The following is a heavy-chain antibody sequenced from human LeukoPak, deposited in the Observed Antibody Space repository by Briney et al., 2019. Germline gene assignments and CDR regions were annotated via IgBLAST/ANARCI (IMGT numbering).Heavy chain of an antibody. CDR1: GYTFTSYD. V-gene: IGHV1-8*01. CDR2: MNPNSGNT. D-gene: IGHD2-2*01. CDR3: ARGHIVVVPAAIYWFDP. Sequence: ASVKVSCKASGYTFTSYDINWVRQATGQGLEWMGWMNPNSGNTGYAQKFQGRVTITTDESTSTAYMELSSLRSEDTAVYYCARGHIVVVPAAIYWFDPWGQGTLVTVSS. J-gene: IGHJ5*02.